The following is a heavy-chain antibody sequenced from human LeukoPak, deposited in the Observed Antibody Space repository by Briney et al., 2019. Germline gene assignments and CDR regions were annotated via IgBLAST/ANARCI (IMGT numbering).Heavy chain of an antibody. V-gene: IGHV1-18*01. J-gene: IGHJ5*02. CDR3: ARVDWSSPTCYEYWFDP. D-gene: IGHD2-2*01. CDR1: GYTFTSYG. CDR2: ISAYNGNT. Sequence: ASVKVSCKASGYTFTSYGISWVRQAPGQGLEWMGWISAYNGNTNYAQKLQGRVTMTTDASTSTAYMELRSLRSDDTAVYYCARVDWSSPTCYEYWFDPWGHGTLVTVPS.